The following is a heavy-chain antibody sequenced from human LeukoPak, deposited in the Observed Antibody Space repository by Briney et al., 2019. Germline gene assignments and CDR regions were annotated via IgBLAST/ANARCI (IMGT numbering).Heavy chain of an antibody. CDR1: VGSISTYY. V-gene: IGHV4-59*01. J-gene: IGHJ4*02. CDR3: VGQAYGSSVSY. D-gene: IGHD6-13*01. CDR2: IKHSGDT. Sequence: SETLSLTRTVSVGSISTYYWNWVRQPPGKALEWIGYIKHSGDTSHNPSLQSRVTPSVDTSKNQFSLRLNSVTAADTAIYYCVGQAYGSSVSYWGQGALVTVSS.